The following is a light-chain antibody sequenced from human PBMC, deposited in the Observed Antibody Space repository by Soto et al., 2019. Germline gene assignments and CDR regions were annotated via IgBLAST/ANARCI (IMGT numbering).Light chain of an antibody. V-gene: IGKV1-5*01. CDR2: DAS. CDR1: QSISSW. CDR3: QQYETFSGT. J-gene: IGKJ1*01. Sequence: QMTKSASTLSSSLGDRVTITCRASQSISSWLAWYQQKPGEAPKLXIYDASALPRGVPSRFSGSGSGTKFTLTIASLQPDDFATYYCQQYETFSGTFGPGTKWIS.